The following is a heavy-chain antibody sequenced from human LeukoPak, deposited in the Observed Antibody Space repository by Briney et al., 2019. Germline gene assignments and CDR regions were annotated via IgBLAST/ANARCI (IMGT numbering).Heavy chain of an antibody. CDR1: GGSISTYY. Sequence: SETLSLTCTVSGGSISTYYWSWIRQPAGKGLEWIGRIYSSGSANYNPSLKSRVTMSVDTSKKQFSLHLSSVTAADTAVYYCARGLRDILTGYYAHWGQGTLVTVSS. CDR3: ARGLRDILTGYYAH. CDR2: IYSSGSA. D-gene: IGHD3-9*01. V-gene: IGHV4-4*07. J-gene: IGHJ4*02.